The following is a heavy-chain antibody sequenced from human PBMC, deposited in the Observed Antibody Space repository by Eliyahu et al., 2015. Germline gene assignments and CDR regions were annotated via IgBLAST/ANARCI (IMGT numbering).Heavy chain of an antibody. CDR3: ARLQGSVNIYYYYGMDV. V-gene: IGHV4-59*08. Sequence: QVQLQESGPGLVKPSETLSLTCTVSGGSISSYYWNWIRQPPGKGLEWIGYIYYSGRTHYNPSLKSRVTISVDTSKNQFSLKLSSVTAADTAVYYCARLQGSVNIYYYYGMDVWGQGTTVTVSS. CDR2: IYYSGRT. J-gene: IGHJ6*02. D-gene: IGHD1/OR15-1a*01. CDR1: GGSISSYY.